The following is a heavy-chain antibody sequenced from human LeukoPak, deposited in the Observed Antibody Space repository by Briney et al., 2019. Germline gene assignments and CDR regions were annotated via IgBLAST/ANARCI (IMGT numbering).Heavy chain of an antibody. J-gene: IGHJ4*02. CDR1: GGPFSSYA. D-gene: IGHD6-19*01. Sequence: SVKVSCKASGGPFSSYAITWVRQAPGQGLEWMGGIIPIFGTANYAQKFQGRVTITTDESTSTAYMELSSLRSEDTAVYYCAGREDSSGWYVLDYWGQGTLVTVSS. V-gene: IGHV1-69*05. CDR3: AGREDSSGWYVLDY. CDR2: IIPIFGTA.